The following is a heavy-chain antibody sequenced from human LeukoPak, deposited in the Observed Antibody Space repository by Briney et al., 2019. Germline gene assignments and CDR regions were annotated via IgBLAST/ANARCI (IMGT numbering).Heavy chain of an antibody. D-gene: IGHD2-2*02. CDR1: GYRFTDYY. CDR3: VTDDVYCSIPTCSTFDS. Sequence: GASVKVSCKTSGYRFTDYYLHWVRQAPGKGLQWMGRVDPADGTSIYAEQIQDRVAISTDRSTNTAHMELRSLRSEDTAVYYCVTDDVYCSIPTCSTFDSWGQGTLVTVSS. CDR2: VDPADGTS. J-gene: IGHJ5*01. V-gene: IGHV1-69-2*01.